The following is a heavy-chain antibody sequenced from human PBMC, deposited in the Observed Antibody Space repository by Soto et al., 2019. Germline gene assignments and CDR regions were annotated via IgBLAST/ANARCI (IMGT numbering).Heavy chain of an antibody. D-gene: IGHD3-22*01. V-gene: IGHV5-51*01. J-gene: IGHJ6*02. CDR1: GYSFNSDW. Sequence: GESLKISFKGSGYSFNSDWIGWVRQMPGKGLEWMAIIYPGDSDIRYSPSFQGQVTISADKSISTAYLQWSSLKASDTAMYYCARQPSNGQWFVWGQGTTVTVSS. CDR2: IYPGDSDI. CDR3: ARQPSNGQWFV.